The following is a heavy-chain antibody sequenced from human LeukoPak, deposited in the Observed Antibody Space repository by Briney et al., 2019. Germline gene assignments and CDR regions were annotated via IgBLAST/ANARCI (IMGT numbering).Heavy chain of an antibody. CDR1: GYTFSIYG. J-gene: IGHJ4*02. V-gene: IGHV1-18*01. D-gene: IGHD6-13*01. CDR2: ISGYNGNT. Sequence: ASVKVSCKASGYTFSIYGISWVRQAPGQGLEWMGWISGYNGNTNYAQKLQGRVTMTTDTSTSTAYMELRSLRSDDTAVYYCARVKSSSSSSWYFDYWGQGTLVTVSS. CDR3: ARVKSSSSSSWYFDY.